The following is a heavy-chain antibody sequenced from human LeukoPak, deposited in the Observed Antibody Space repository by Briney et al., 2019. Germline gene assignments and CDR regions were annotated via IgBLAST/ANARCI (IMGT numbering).Heavy chain of an antibody. J-gene: IGHJ6*03. CDR3: AGPASNYYGSGRRYKNYYYYYMDV. CDR1: GGSFSGYY. CDR2: INHSGST. D-gene: IGHD3-10*01. V-gene: IGHV4-34*01. Sequence: PSETLSLTCAVYGGSFSGYYWSWIRQPPGKGLEWIGEINHSGSTNYNPSLKSRVTISVDTSKNQLSLKLSSVTAADTAVYYCAGPASNYYGSGRRYKNYYYYYMDVWGKGTTVTISS.